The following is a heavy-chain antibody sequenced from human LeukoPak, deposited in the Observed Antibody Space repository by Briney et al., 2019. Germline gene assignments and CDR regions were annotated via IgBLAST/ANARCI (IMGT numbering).Heavy chain of an antibody. V-gene: IGHV3-21*01. J-gene: IGHJ3*02. D-gene: IGHD3-22*01. CDR3: ARDRSPRYYYDSSGRNNAFDI. CDR1: GFTFSSYA. Sequence: GGSLRLSCAASGFTFSSYAMSWVRQAPGKGLEWVSSISSSSSYIYYADSVKGRFTISRDNAKNSLYLQMNSLRAEDTAVYYCARDRSPRYYYDSSGRNNAFDIWGQGTMVTVSS. CDR2: ISSSSSYI.